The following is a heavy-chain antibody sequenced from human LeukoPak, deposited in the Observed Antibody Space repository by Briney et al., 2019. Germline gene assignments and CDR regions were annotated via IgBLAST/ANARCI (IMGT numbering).Heavy chain of an antibody. Sequence: GGSLRLSCATSGFSFTDYPMNWVRLAPGKGLDWISNIRTTAEGAKYAYYADSVMGRVTISRDDGKNTLYLHMNSLRDDDTAVYYCATDQRYAFDYWGQGILVTVSS. CDR2: IRTTAEGAKYA. V-gene: IGHV3-48*02. J-gene: IGHJ4*02. CDR1: GFSFTDYP. CDR3: ATDQRYAFDY. D-gene: IGHD3-9*01.